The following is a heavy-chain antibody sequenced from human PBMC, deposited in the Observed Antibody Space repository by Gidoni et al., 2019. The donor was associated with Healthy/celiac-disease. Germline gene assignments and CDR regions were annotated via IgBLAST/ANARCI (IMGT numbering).Heavy chain of an antibody. Sequence: EVQLLESGGGLVQPGGSLRLSCAASGFTFSSYAMSWVRQAPGKGLEWVAAIMGSGGSTYYADSVKGRFTISRDNSKNTLYLQMNSLRAEDTAVYYCAKGTYYDFWSGYIFDYWGQGTLVTVSS. CDR1: GFTFSSYA. D-gene: IGHD3-3*01. CDR3: AKGTYYDFWSGYIFDY. CDR2: IMGSGGST. V-gene: IGHV3-23*01. J-gene: IGHJ4*02.